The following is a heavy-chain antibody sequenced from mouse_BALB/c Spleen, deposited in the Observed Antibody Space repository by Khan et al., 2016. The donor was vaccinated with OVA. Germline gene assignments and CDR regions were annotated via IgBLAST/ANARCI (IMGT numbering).Heavy chain of an antibody. J-gene: IGHJ2*01. V-gene: IGHV3-2*02. D-gene: IGHD1-1*01. CDR1: GYSITSGYA. CDR2: ISYSGVT. Sequence: VQLKESGPGLVKPSQSLSLTCTVTGYSITSGYAWNWIRQFPGNKLEWMGYISYSGVTSYTPSLKSRISITRDTSKNQFFLQLTSVTTEDTATYYGARGNDYGYYFDYWGQGTTLTVSS. CDR3: ARGNDYGYYFDY.